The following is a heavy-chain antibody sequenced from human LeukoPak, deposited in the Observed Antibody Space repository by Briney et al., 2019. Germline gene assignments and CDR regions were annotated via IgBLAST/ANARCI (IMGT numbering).Heavy chain of an antibody. D-gene: IGHD3-22*01. CDR2: ISAYNGNT. CDR3: ARRGYYDSSGYHYYYYYMDV. J-gene: IGHJ6*03. V-gene: IGHV1-18*01. Sequence: ASVKVSCKASGYTFTSYGISWVRQAPGQGLEWMGWISAYNGNTNYAQKLQGRVTMTTDTSTSTAYMELKSLRSDDTAVYYCARRGYYDSSGYHYYYYYMDVWGRGTT. CDR1: GYTFTSYG.